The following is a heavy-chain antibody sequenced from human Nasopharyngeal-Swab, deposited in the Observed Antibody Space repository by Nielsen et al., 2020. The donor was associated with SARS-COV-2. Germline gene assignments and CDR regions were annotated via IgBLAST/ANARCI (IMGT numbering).Heavy chain of an antibody. D-gene: IGHD5-18*01. Sequence: WIRQPPGKGLEWVSYIKTSGDTIFYADSVKGRFTISRDNAKNSLYLQMDSLRAEDTAMYYCARTPQLWSLYFDYWGQGTLVTVSS. CDR3: ARTPQLWSLYFDY. V-gene: IGHV3-11*01. J-gene: IGHJ4*02. CDR2: IKTSGDTI.